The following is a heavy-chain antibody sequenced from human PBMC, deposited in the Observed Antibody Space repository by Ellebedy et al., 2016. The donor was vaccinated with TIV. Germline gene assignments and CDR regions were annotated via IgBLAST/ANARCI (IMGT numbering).Heavy chain of an antibody. Sequence: GESLKISCAASGFTFSSYEMNWVRQAPGKGLEWVSYISSSGSTIYYADYVKGRFTISRDNAKNSLYLQMNSLRAEDTAVYYCARTFDSSGYMGDYFDYWGQGTLVTVSS. V-gene: IGHV3-48*03. J-gene: IGHJ4*02. D-gene: IGHD3-22*01. CDR3: ARTFDSSGYMGDYFDY. CDR2: ISSSGSTI. CDR1: GFTFSSYE.